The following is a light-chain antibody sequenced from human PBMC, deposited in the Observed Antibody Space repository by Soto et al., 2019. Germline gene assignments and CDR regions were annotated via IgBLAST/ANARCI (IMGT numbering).Light chain of an antibody. CDR2: DAS. Sequence: DIQMTQSPSTLSASVGDRVTITCRASKGIYNWLAWYQQKPGKPHKLLIYDASGLDSGVPSRFSGSGYGTEFTITISGLQPEDFATFYCQQYDSFPWTFGQGNKVDLK. CDR3: QQYDSFPWT. CDR1: KGIYNW. J-gene: IGKJ1*01. V-gene: IGKV1-5*01.